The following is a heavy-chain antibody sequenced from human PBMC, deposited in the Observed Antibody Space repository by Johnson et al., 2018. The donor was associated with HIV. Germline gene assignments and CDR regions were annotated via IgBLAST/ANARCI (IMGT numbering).Heavy chain of an antibody. D-gene: IGHD3-16*01. Sequence: VQLVESGGGVVRPGGSLRLSCAASGFTFDDYGMNWVRQAPGKGLEWVSTINWNGGNTGYADSVKGRFTISRDNAKNSLYLQMSSLRAEDTALYYCARVKYAVTNHDSKAFDIWCQGTVVSVSS. CDR2: INWNGGNT. CDR1: GFTFDDYG. V-gene: IGHV3-20*04. J-gene: IGHJ3*02. CDR3: ARVKYAVTNHDSKAFDI.